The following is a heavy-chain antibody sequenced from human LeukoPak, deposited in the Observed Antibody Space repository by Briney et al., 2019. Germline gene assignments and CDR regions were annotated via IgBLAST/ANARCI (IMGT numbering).Heavy chain of an antibody. V-gene: IGHV1-18*01. Sequence: GASVKVSCKASGYTFTSYGISWVRQAPGQGLEWMGWISAYNGNTNYAQKLQGRVTMTTDTSTSTAYMELRSLRSDDTAVYYCARHMYYYENTGYYSNPFDYWGQGTLVTVSS. D-gene: IGHD3-22*01. CDR3: ARHMYYYENTGYYSNPFDY. CDR2: ISAYNGNT. J-gene: IGHJ4*02. CDR1: GYTFTSYG.